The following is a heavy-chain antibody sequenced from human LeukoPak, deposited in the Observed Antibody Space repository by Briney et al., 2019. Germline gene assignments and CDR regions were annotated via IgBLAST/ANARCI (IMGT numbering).Heavy chain of an antibody. CDR2: ISGSGGST. D-gene: IGHD2-2*01. CDR1: GFTFSSYA. V-gene: IGHV3-23*01. CDR3: ARVLVVPAAMDAFYFDY. J-gene: IGHJ4*02. Sequence: GGSLRLSCAASGFTFSSYAMSWVRQAPGKGLEWVSAISGSGGSTYYAGSVKGRLTISRDNSKNTLYLQMNSLRAEDTAVYYCARVLVVPAAMDAFYFDYWGQGTLVTVSS.